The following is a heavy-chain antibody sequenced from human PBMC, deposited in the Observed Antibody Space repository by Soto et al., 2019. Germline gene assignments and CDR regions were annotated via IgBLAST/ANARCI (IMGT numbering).Heavy chain of an antibody. Sequence: XSVKVSCTASGSTFTSYGISLVRQAPGQGLEWMGWISAYNGNTNYAQKLQGRVTMTTDTSTSTAYMELRSLRSDDTAVYYCARGPEGSIYFDDWGQGTLVTVSS. J-gene: IGHJ4*02. CDR1: GSTFTSYG. V-gene: IGHV1-18*04. D-gene: IGHD3-10*01. CDR2: ISAYNGNT. CDR3: ARGPEGSIYFDD.